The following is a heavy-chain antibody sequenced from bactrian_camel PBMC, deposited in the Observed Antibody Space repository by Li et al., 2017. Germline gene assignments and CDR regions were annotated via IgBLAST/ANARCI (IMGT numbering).Heavy chain of an antibody. V-gene: IGHV3S63*01. J-gene: IGHJ4*01. D-gene: IGHD2*01. CDR2: IDLGDGTA. CDR1: RPGLYYCL. CDR3: ASHTGYCRTMGTTQYNY. Sequence: VQLVESGGGSVEVGGSLRLSCQVNRPGLYYCLGWFRQAPGKEREGVAIIDLGDGTAWYADSVRGRFTISHDKAKNTVYLQMNSLKPEDTAMYYCASHTGYCRTMGTTQYNYWGQGTQVTVS.